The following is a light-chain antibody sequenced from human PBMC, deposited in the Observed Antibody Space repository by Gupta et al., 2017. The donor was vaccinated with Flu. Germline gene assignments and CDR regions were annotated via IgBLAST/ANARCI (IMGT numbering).Light chain of an antibody. CDR1: SSNVEAGYD. J-gene: IGLJ3*02. Sequence: TTSSTRTSSNVEAGYDVHWYQQLPHAAPNLLIFGNNNRPPRAPAPFSGSKSGTSTSLAITGLQADEEADYYCQSYDTSRSDSKVFGGGTKLTVL. V-gene: IGLV1-40*01. CDR2: GNN. CDR3: QSYDTSRSDSKV.